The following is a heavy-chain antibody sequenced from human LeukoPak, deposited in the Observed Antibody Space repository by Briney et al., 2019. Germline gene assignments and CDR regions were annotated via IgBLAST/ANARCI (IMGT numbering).Heavy chain of an antibody. J-gene: IGHJ4*02. D-gene: IGHD2-2*01. V-gene: IGHV3-11*04. CDR3: ARPDCSSTSCYEFEY. CDR1: GFHFSDYQ. Sequence: GGSLRLSCAASGFHFSDYQMSWIRQAPGKGLEWVSYISSSGRTKYYADSVKGRFTISRDNAKNSLYLQMNSLRAEDTAVYYCARPDCSSTSCYEFEYWGQGTLVTVSS. CDR2: ISSSGRTK.